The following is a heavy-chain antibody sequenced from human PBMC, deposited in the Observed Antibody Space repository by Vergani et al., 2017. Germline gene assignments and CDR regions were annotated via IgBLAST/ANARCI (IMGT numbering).Heavy chain of an antibody. CDR1: GFTFSSYA. D-gene: IGHD6-19*01. J-gene: IGHJ6*02. V-gene: IGHV3-30-3*01. CDR3: ARESDRQWPPYYGMDV. CDR2: ISYDGSNK. Sequence: QVQLVESGGGVVQPGRSLRLSCAASGFTFSSYAMHWVRQAPGKGLEWVAVISYDGSNKYYADSVKGRFTISRDNSKNTLYLQMNSQRAEDTAVYYCARESDRQWPPYYGMDVWGQGTTVTVSS.